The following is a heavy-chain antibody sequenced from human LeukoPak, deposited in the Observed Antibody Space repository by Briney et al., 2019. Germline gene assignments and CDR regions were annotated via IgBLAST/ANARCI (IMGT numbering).Heavy chain of an antibody. V-gene: IGHV3-23*01. Sequence: GGSLRLSCAASGFTFSSYGMSWVRQAPGKGLEWVSAISGSGGSTYYADSVKGRFTISRDNSKNTLYLQMSSLRAEDTGVYFCARGQTLTFWGQGTLVTASS. CDR3: ARGQTLTF. CDR2: ISGSGGST. J-gene: IGHJ4*02. CDR1: GFTFSSYG.